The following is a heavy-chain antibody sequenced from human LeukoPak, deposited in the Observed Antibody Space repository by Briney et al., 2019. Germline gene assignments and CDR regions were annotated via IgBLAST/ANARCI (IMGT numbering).Heavy chain of an antibody. CDR1: GFTLSGNY. Sequence: GVSLRLSCAVSGFTLSGNYMSWLRQAPGKGLEWVSLIYSGGTTYYADSVKGRFTISRDNSKNTLYLQMNSLRAEDTAVYYCARRAGGYSHPYDYWGQGILVTVSS. D-gene: IGHD4-23*01. CDR2: IYSGGTT. CDR3: ARRAGGYSHPYDY. V-gene: IGHV3-53*01. J-gene: IGHJ4*02.